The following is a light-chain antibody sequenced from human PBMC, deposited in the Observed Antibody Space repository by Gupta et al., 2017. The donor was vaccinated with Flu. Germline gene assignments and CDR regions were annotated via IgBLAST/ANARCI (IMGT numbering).Light chain of an antibody. CDR3: AAWDDSLKGPV. Sequence: QSVLTQPPSASGTPGQRVTISCSGSSSNIGSNTVNWYQQLPGTAPKLLIYSNNQRPSGGPDRFSGSKSGTSASLAISGRQSEDEADYYCAAWDDSLKGPVFGGGTKLTVL. J-gene: IGLJ2*01. CDR2: SNN. CDR1: SSNIGSNT. V-gene: IGLV1-44*01.